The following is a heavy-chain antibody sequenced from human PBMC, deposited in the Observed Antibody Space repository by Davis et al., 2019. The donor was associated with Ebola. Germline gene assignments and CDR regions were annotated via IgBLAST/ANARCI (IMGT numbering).Heavy chain of an antibody. CDR1: GVTFSGSA. V-gene: IGHV3-73*01. D-gene: IGHD2-21*02. Sequence: PGGSLRLSCAASGVTFSGSAMHWVRQTSGKGLEWVGRIRDKANNYATASAASVEGRFTFSRDDSKNTAYLQMNSLRTEDTAVYYCVRGDCGNDCFYFQHWGQGTLVTVSS. CDR3: VRGDCGNDCFYFQH. J-gene: IGHJ1*01. CDR2: IRDKANNYAT.